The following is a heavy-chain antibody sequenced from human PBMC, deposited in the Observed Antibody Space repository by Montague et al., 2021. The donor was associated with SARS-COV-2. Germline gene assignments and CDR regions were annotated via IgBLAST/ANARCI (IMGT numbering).Heavy chain of an antibody. CDR1: GGSFSGYY. CDR3: ARGYDYVWGSYRYLHWFDP. V-gene: IGHV4-34*01. CDR2: INHSGST. J-gene: IGHJ5*02. D-gene: IGHD3-16*02. Sequence: SETLSLTCAVYGGSFSGYYWSWIRQPPGKGLEWIGEINHSGSTNYNPSLKSRVTISVDTSKNQFSLKLSSVTAADTAVYYCARGYDYVWGSYRYLHWFDPWGQGTLVTGSS.